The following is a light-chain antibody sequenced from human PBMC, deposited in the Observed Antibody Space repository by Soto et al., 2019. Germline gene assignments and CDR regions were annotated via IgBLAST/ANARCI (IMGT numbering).Light chain of an antibody. CDR2: DAS. CDR3: QQSYSTPPA. V-gene: IGKV1-39*01. CDR1: QAIRND. J-gene: IGKJ1*01. Sequence: DIQMTQAPSSRSASVGDRVTITCRASQAIRNDLGWYQQKPGKAPKLLISDASSLETGVPSRFSGSGSGTEFTLTISSLQPEDYATYYCQQSYSTPPAFGQGTKVDIK.